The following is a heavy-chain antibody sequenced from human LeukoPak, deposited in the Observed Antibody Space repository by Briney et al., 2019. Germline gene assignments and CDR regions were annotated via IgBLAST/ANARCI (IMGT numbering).Heavy chain of an antibody. Sequence: ASVKVSCKASGYTFTSYGISWVRQAPGQGLEWMGWISAYNGNTYYAQKLQGRVTMTTDTSTSTAYMELRSLRSDDTAVYYCARVNRCSSTSCYGWFDPWGQGTLVTVSS. CDR2: ISAYNGNT. CDR3: ARVNRCSSTSCYGWFDP. CDR1: GYTFTSYG. J-gene: IGHJ5*02. D-gene: IGHD2-2*01. V-gene: IGHV1-18*01.